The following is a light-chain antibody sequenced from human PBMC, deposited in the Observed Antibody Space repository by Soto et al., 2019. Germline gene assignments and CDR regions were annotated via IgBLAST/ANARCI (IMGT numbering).Light chain of an antibody. J-gene: IGKJ1*01. CDR2: DAS. CDR3: QQYSNWPPWT. Sequence: EIVMTQSPATLSVSPGERATLFCRASQSLRSNLAWYQQKPGQAPRLLIYDASTRATGIPPRFSGSGSGTDLTLTINSLQSEDFAVYYCQQYSNWPPWTFGQGTKVDIK. V-gene: IGKV3-15*01. CDR1: QSLRSN.